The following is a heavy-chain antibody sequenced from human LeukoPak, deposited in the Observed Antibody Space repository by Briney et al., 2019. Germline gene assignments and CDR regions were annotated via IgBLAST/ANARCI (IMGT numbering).Heavy chain of an antibody. CDR1: GGSFSGYY. CDR2: INHSGST. D-gene: IGHD6-13*01. Sequence: SETLFLTCAVYGGSFSGYYWSWIRQPPGKGLEWIGEINHSGSTNYNPSLKSRVTISVDTSKNQFSLKLSSVTAADTAVYYCARGTQQLVQDYYYYYGMDVWGQGTTVTVSS. CDR3: ARGTQQLVQDYYYYYGMDV. J-gene: IGHJ6*02. V-gene: IGHV4-34*01.